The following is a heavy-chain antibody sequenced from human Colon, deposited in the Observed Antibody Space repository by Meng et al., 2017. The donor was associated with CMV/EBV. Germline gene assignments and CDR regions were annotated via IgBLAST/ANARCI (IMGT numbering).Heavy chain of an antibody. Sequence: AGSLRLSCTVSGGSVSSGSYYWSWIRQPPGKGLEWIGYVYYSGNTNYNPSLKSRVTVSLDTSKNQFSLKLSSVTAADTAVYYCARSGGVSPRRTYFDYWGQGTLVTVSS. CDR3: ARSGGVSPRRTYFDY. D-gene: IGHD3-16*01. CDR2: VYYSGNT. CDR1: GGSVSSGSYY. J-gene: IGHJ4*02. V-gene: IGHV4-61*01.